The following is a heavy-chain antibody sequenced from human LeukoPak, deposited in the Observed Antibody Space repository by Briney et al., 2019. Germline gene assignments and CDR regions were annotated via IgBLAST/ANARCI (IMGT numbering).Heavy chain of an antibody. D-gene: IGHD3-3*01. CDR1: GFTFSSYA. CDR3: AKATRQGRITIFGVVIIPRYYSDY. CDR2: ISGSGGST. J-gene: IGHJ4*02. V-gene: IGHV3-23*01. Sequence: PGGSLRLSCAASGFTFSSYAMSWVRQAPGKGREWVSAISGSGGSTYYADSVKGRFTISRVNSKNTLNLQMHSLRAEDTALYYCAKATRQGRITIFGVVIIPRYYSDYWGQGTLVTVSS.